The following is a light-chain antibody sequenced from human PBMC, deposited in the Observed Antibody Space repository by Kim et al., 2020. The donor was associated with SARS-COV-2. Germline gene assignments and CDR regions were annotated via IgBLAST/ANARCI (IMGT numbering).Light chain of an antibody. CDR2: LGS. J-gene: IGKJ1*01. V-gene: IGKV2-28*01. CDR1: QSLLDSNGLNC. CDR3: MQGLQYSLT. Sequence: DIVMTQSPLSLPVTPGEPASISCRSSQSLLDSNGLNCLNWYLQKPGQCPQLLIYLGSTRAYGVPDRFSGNGSGTGFTLKIRRVEAEDVGVYFWMQGLQYSLTFGQRTKVEIK.